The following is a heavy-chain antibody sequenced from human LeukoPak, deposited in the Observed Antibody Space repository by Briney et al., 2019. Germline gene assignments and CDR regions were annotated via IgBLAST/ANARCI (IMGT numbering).Heavy chain of an antibody. CDR1: GGSISGYY. V-gene: IGHV4-59*01. CDR2: IYYSGST. CDR3: SRGHSYGFDY. Sequence: PSETLSLTCAVSGGSISGYYWSWIRQPPGKGLEWIGEIYYSGSTNYNPSLKSRVTISVDTSKNQFSLKLSSVIAADTAVYYCSRGHSYGFDYWGQGTLVTVSS. D-gene: IGHD5-18*01. J-gene: IGHJ4*02.